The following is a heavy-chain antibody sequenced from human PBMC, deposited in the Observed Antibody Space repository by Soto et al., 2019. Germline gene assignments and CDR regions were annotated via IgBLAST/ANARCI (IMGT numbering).Heavy chain of an antibody. CDR3: AKALNYYGSGSYYDAFDI. J-gene: IGHJ3*02. CDR2: ISWNSGSI. D-gene: IGHD3-10*01. Sequence: GGSLRLSCAASGFTFDDYAMHWVQQAPGKGLEWVSGISWNSGSIGYADSVKGRFTISRDNAKNSLYLQMNSLRAEDTALYYCAKALNYYGSGSYYDAFDIWGQGTMVTVSS. V-gene: IGHV3-9*01. CDR1: GFTFDDYA.